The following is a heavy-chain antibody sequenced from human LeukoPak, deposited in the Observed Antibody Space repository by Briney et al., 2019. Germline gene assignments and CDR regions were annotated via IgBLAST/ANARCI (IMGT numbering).Heavy chain of an antibody. CDR1: GGSISSGGYY. D-gene: IGHD6-13*01. CDR3: ARSSTTTHSGSWYFGFDY. Sequence: SETLSLTCTVSGGSISSGGYYWSWIRQHPGKGLEWIGYIYYSGSTYYNPSPKSRVTISVDTSKNQFSLKLSSVTAADTAVYYCARSSTTTHSGSWYFGFDYWGQGTLVTVSS. CDR2: IYYSGST. V-gene: IGHV4-31*03. J-gene: IGHJ4*02.